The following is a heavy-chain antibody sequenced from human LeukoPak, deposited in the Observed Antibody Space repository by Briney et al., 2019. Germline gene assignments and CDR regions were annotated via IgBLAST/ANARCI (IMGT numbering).Heavy chain of an antibody. V-gene: IGHV4-39*07. CDR1: GGSTRSSSYY. Sequence: PSETLSLTCTVSGGSTRSSSYYWGWIRQPPGKGLEWIGSIYYSGSTYYNPSLKSRVTILVDTSKNQFSLNLSSVTAADTAVYYCARVIVAAPIDYWGQGTLVTVSS. CDR3: ARVIVAAPIDY. CDR2: IYYSGST. J-gene: IGHJ4*02. D-gene: IGHD5-12*01.